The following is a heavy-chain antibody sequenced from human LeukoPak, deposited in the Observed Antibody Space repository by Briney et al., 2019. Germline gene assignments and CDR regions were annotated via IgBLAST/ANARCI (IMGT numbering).Heavy chain of an antibody. CDR1: GYTFTGYY. Sequence: ASVKVSCKASGYTFTGYYMHWVRQAPGQGLEWMGWINPNSGGTNYAQEFQGRVTMTRDTSITTAYMELSRLRSDDTAVYYCAKLDLLGYWGQGTLDTVSS. D-gene: IGHD2-15*01. CDR3: AKLDLLGY. CDR2: INPNSGGT. V-gene: IGHV1-2*02. J-gene: IGHJ4*02.